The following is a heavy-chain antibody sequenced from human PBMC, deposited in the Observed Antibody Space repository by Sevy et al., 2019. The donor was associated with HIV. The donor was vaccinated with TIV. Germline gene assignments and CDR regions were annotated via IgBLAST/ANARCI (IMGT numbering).Heavy chain of an antibody. J-gene: IGHJ4*02. CDR1: GFTFNSYD. D-gene: IGHD1-26*01. CDR3: SRDLRLSALYRSDY. CDR2: ISGSGNTI. V-gene: IGHV3-48*03. Sequence: GGSLRLSCAASGFTFNSYDMNWVRRAPGKGLEWISYISGSGNTIYYADSVKGRFTISRDNAKKSLSLQMNSLRAEDTAVYYCSRDLRLSALYRSDYWGQGTLVTVSS.